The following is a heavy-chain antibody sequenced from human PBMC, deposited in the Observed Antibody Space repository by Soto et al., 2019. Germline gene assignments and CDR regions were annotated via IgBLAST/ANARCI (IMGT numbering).Heavy chain of an antibody. CDR2: INHSGST. Sequence: QVQLQQWGAGLLKPSETLSLTCAVYGGSFSGYYWSWIRQPPRRGLEWIGEINHSGSTNYIPSLKSRVTISVDTSKNQFSLKLSSVTAADTAVYYCARSRRVWTNSGNSYGYYYYGMDVWGQGTTVTVSS. CDR1: GGSFSGYY. V-gene: IGHV4-34*01. CDR3: ARSRRVWTNSGNSYGYYYYGMDV. D-gene: IGHD3-10*01. J-gene: IGHJ6*02.